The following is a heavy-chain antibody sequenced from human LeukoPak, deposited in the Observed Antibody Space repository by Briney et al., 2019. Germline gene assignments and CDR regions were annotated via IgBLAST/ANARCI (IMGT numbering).Heavy chain of an antibody. D-gene: IGHD6-13*01. CDR1: GGTFSSYA. CDR2: IIPIFGTA. V-gene: IGHV1-69*13. CDR3: AKGIAAAGYYMDV. J-gene: IGHJ6*03. Sequence: SVKVSCKASGGTFSSYAISWVRQAPGQGLEWMGGIIPIFGTANYAQKFQGRVTITADESTSTAYMELSSLRSEDTAVYYCAKGIAAAGYYMDVWGKGTTVTISS.